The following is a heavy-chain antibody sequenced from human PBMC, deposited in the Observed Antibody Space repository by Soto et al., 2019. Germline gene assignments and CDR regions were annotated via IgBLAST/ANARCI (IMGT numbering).Heavy chain of an antibody. CDR1: GFTFSSYG. Sequence: QVQLVESGGGVVQSGRSLRLSCAASGFTFSSYGMHWVRQAPGKGLEWVAVIWYDGSNKYYADSVKGRFTISRDNSKNTLYLQMNSLRAEDTAVYYCARGLGMIVDQFDPWGQGTLVTVSS. V-gene: IGHV3-33*01. J-gene: IGHJ5*02. D-gene: IGHD3-22*01. CDR3: ARGLGMIVDQFDP. CDR2: IWYDGSNK.